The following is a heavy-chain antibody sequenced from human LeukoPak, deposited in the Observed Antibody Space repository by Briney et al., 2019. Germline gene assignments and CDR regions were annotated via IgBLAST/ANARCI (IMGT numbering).Heavy chain of an antibody. Sequence: SETLSLTCTVSGGSISSGDYYWSWIRQPPGKGLEWVAYMYYSGSTYYNPSLKSRVVISVDTSKNQFSLKLSSVTAADTAVYYCARPYYYDSRIDPWGQGTLVTVSP. CDR1: GGSISSGDYY. V-gene: IGHV4-30-4*01. CDR3: ARPYYYDSRIDP. CDR2: MYYSGST. J-gene: IGHJ5*02. D-gene: IGHD3-22*01.